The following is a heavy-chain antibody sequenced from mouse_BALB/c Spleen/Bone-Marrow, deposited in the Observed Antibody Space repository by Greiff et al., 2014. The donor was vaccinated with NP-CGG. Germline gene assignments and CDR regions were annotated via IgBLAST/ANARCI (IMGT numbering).Heavy chain of an antibody. CDR2: IDPANGNT. V-gene: IGHV14-3*02. D-gene: IGHD2-14*01. CDR1: CFNIKDTY. J-gene: IGHJ1*01. CDR3: ASYRYGWYFDV. Sequence: VQLQQPGAELVKPGASVKLSCTASCFNIKDTYMHWVKQRPEQGLEWIGRIDPANGNTKYDPKFQGKATITADTSSNTAYLQLSSLTSEDTAVYYCASYRYGWYFDVWGAGTTVTVSS.